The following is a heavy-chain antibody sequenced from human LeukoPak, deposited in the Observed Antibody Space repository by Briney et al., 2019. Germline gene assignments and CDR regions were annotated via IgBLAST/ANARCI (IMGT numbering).Heavy chain of an antibody. J-gene: IGHJ4*02. V-gene: IGHV4-4*07. CDR1: GGSISSYF. CDR3: ARGERSYYDY. D-gene: IGHD1-26*01. CDR2: IYISGST. Sequence: SETLSLTCTVSGGSISSYFWNWIRQPAGKGLEWIGRIYISGSTNYIPSLKSRVTMSVDTSKRQFSLKLSSVTAADTAVYFCARGERSYYDYWGQGTLVTVSS.